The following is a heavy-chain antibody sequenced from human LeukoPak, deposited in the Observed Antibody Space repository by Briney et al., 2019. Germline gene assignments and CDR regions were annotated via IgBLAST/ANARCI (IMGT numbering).Heavy chain of an antibody. CDR2: ISGSGGST. V-gene: IGHV3-23*01. CDR3: AKALAARPPFGHYYYMGV. Sequence: GGSLRLSCAASGFTFSSYAMSWVRQAPGKGLEWVSAISGSGGSTYYADSVKGRFTISRDNSKNTLYLQMNSLRAEDTAVYYCAKALAARPPFGHYYYMGVWGKGTTVTVSS. D-gene: IGHD6-6*01. CDR1: GFTFSSYA. J-gene: IGHJ6*03.